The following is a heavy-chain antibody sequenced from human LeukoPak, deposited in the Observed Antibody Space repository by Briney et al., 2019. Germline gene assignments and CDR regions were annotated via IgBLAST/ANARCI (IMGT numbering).Heavy chain of an antibody. V-gene: IGHV4-59*01. Sequence: SETLSLTCTVSGGSISSYYWSWIRQPPGKGLEWIGYMYYSGSTNYNPSLKSRVTISVDASKNQFSLKLSSVTAADTAVYYCASFPSSGYDAFDIWGQGTMVTVSS. CDR3: ASFPSSGYDAFDI. CDR2: MYYSGST. D-gene: IGHD5-12*01. J-gene: IGHJ3*02. CDR1: GGSISSYY.